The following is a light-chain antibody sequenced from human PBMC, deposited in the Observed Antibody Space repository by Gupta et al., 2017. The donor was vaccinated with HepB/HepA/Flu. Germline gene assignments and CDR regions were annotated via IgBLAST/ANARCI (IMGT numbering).Light chain of an antibody. CDR2: GAS. Sequence: EIVLTQSPGTLSLSPGDRATLSCRASQSVSSSYLAWYQQKPGQAPRLLIYGASSRATGIPDRFSGSGSGTDFTLTISRLEPEDFAVYYCQQYGSSPLTFGHGTKVDIK. CDR3: QQYGSSPLT. J-gene: IGKJ3*01. V-gene: IGKV3-20*01. CDR1: QSVSSSY.